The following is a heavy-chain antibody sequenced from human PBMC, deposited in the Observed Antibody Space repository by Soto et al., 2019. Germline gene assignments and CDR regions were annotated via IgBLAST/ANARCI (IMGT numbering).Heavy chain of an antibody. CDR3: ARAGAPTVTQTDAFDI. D-gene: IGHD4-17*01. V-gene: IGHV3-66*01. CDR2: IYSGGST. Sequence: GGSLRLSCAASGFTVSSNYMSWVRQAPGKGLEWVSVIYSGGSTYYADSVKGRFTISRDNSKNTLYLQMNSLRAEDTAVYYCARAGAPTVTQTDAFDIWGQGTMVTVSS. CDR1: GFTVSSNY. J-gene: IGHJ3*02.